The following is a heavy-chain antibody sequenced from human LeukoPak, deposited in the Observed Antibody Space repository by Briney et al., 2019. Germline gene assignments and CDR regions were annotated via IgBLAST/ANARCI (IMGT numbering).Heavy chain of an antibody. V-gene: IGHV4-61*01. CDR2: IYYSGST. D-gene: IGHD3-22*01. CDR3: AREYYDSSGYYPFDY. CDR1: GGSVSSGSYY. Sequence: PSETLSLTCTVSGGSVSSGSYYWSWIRQPPGKGLEWIGYIYYSGSTNYNPSLKSRVTISVDTSKNQFSLKLSSVTAADTAVYYCAREYYDSSGYYPFDYWGQGTLVTVSS. J-gene: IGHJ4*02.